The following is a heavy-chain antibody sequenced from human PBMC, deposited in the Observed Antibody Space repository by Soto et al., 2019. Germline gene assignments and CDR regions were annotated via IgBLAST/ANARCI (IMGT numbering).Heavy chain of an antibody. CDR1: GGTFSSYA. D-gene: IGHD3-16*01. CDR3: AQCLLGVNYYYGMDV. J-gene: IGHJ6*02. V-gene: IGHV1-69*12. Sequence: QVQLVQSGAEVKKPGSSVKVSCKASGGTFSSYAINWVRQAPGQGLEWMGGIIPIFGTADYAQKFQGRVTITADQATSTAYMELSSLRSEDTAVYYCAQCLLGVNYYYGMDVWGQGTTVTVSS. CDR2: IIPIFGTA.